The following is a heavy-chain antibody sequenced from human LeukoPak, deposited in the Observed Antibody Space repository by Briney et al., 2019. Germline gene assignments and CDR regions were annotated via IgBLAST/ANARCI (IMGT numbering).Heavy chain of an antibody. CDR2: ISGSGGST. CDR1: GFTFSSYA. V-gene: IGHV3-23*01. CDR3: ATYRQVLLPFES. D-gene: IGHD2-8*02. Sequence: GGSLRLSCAASGFTFSSYAMSWVRQAPEKGLEWVSGISGSGGSTYHADSVKGRFTISRDNSKNTLYLQMNSLRAEDTAVYYCATYRQVLLPFESWGQGTLVTVSS. J-gene: IGHJ4*02.